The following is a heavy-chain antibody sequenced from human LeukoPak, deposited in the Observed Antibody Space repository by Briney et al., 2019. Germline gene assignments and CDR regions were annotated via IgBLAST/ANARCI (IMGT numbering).Heavy chain of an antibody. V-gene: IGHV3-15*01. D-gene: IGHD3-9*01. CDR1: GFTFSDAW. J-gene: IGHJ4*02. CDR2: IKSKTNGGTT. Sequence: PGGSLRLSCAASGFTFSDAWMTWVRQAPGKGLEWVGRIKSKTNGGTTDYAASVKNRFSISRDDSKNTLYLQMSSLRTEDTAVYACTAGTGYSDFDFWGQGTLVTVSS. CDR3: TAGTGYSDFDF.